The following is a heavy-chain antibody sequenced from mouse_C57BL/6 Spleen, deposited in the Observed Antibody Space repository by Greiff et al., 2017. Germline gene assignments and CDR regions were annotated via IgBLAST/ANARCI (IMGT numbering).Heavy chain of an antibody. CDR2: ISSGSSTI. D-gene: IGHD2-5*01. J-gene: IGHJ1*03. V-gene: IGHV5-17*01. Sequence: VQLKQSGGGLVKPGGSLKLSCAASGFTFSDYGMHWVRQAPEKGLEWVAYISSGSSTIYYADTVKGRFTISRDNAKNTLFLQMTSLRSEDTAMYYCARPYSNYLYFDVWGTGTTVTVSS. CDR1: GFTFSDYG. CDR3: ARPYSNYLYFDV.